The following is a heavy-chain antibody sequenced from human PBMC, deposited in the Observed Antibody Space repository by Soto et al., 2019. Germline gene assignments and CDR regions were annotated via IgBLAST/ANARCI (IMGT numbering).Heavy chain of an antibody. J-gene: IGHJ6*02. Sequence: GGSLRLSCAASGFTFSSYGMHWVRQAPGKGLEWVAVISYDGSNKYYADSVKGRFTISRDNSKNTLYLQMNSLRAEDTAVYYCAKPKGLRLKGGMDVWGQGTTVTVSS. CDR3: AKPKGLRLKGGMDV. D-gene: IGHD3-10*01. CDR2: ISYDGSNK. V-gene: IGHV3-30*18. CDR1: GFTFSSYG.